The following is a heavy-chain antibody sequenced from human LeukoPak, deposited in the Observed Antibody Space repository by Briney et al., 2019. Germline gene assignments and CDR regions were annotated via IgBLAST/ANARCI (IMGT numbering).Heavy chain of an antibody. V-gene: IGHV3-48*03. Sequence: GGSLRLSCAASGFXFSAFEMNWVRQPPGKGLEWVSYISSSGTTIHYADSVKGRFTISRDNAKSSLYLQMNSLRAEDTAVYYCARDASSSGWFFDPWGQGTLVSVSS. CDR2: ISSSGTTI. J-gene: IGHJ5*02. D-gene: IGHD6-19*01. CDR3: ARDASSSGWFFDP. CDR1: GFXFSAFE.